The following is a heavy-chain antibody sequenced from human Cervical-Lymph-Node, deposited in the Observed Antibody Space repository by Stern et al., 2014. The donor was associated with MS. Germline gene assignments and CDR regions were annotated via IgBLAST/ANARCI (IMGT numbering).Heavy chain of an antibody. CDR3: AREEDYGDSYGY. J-gene: IGHJ4*02. CDR2: IYPDDSDT. V-gene: IGHV5-51*03. CDR1: GYSFDNYW. Sequence: VQLVQSGAEVKKPGESLKISCKGSGYSFDNYWIGWVRQMPGKGLEWMGVIYPDDSDTRYSPSCQGQVTFSADKSTSTAYLQWSSLKASDTAIYFCAREEDYGDSYGYWGQGTLVTVSS. D-gene: IGHD4-17*01.